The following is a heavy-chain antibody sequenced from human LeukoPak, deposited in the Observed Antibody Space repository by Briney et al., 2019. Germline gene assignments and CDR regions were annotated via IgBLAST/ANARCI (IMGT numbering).Heavy chain of an antibody. CDR1: GFTFSSYA. CDR3: AKHGDTAMWLDY. J-gene: IGHJ4*02. Sequence: PGGSLRLSCAASGFTFSSYAMHWVRQAPGKGLEWVAVISYDGSNKYYADSVKGRFTISRDSSKNTLNLQMNSLRAEDTAVYYCAKHGDTAMWLDYWGQGTLVTVSS. CDR2: ISYDGSNK. D-gene: IGHD5-18*01. V-gene: IGHV3-30-3*02.